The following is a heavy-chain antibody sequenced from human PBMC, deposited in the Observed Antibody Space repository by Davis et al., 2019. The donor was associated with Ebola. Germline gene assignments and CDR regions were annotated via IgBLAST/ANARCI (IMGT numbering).Heavy chain of an antibody. CDR3: AGTDCSSTSCYGAPFDY. CDR1: LGTLSCYV. CDR2: IIPIFGTA. V-gene: IGHV1-69*13. Sequence: AASVKVSCKASLGTLSCYVSSWVRQAPGQGLEWMGGIIPIFGTANYAQKFQGRVTITADESTSTAYMELSSLRSKDTSVYYCAGTDCSSTSCYGAPFDYWGQGTLVTVSS. D-gene: IGHD2-2*01. J-gene: IGHJ4*02.